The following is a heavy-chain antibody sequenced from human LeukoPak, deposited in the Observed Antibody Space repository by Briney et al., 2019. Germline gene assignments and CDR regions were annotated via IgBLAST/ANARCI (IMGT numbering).Heavy chain of an antibody. Sequence: GESLKISCKGSGYSFTSYWIGWVRQMPGKGLEGMGIIYPGYSDTRYSPSFQGQVTISADKSISTAYLQWSSLKASDTAMYYCARPRMASGSTIPPDYWGQGTLVTVSS. J-gene: IGHJ4*02. CDR1: GYSFTSYW. D-gene: IGHD5-12*01. CDR3: ARPRMASGSTIPPDY. CDR2: IYPGYSDT. V-gene: IGHV5-51*01.